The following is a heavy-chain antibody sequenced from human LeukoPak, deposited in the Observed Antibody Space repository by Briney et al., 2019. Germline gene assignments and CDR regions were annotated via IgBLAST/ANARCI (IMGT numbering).Heavy chain of an antibody. J-gene: IGHJ6*02. V-gene: IGHV5-51*01. CDR1: GYIFTSYW. D-gene: IGHD3-22*01. CDR3: ARHEGDSSGYSSYYYYYGMDV. CDR2: IYPGDSDT. Sequence: GESLKISCKGSGYIFTSYWIGWVRQMPGKGLEWMRIIYPGDSDTRYSPSFQGQVTISADKSISTAYLQWSSLKASDTAMYYCARHEGDSSGYSSYYYYYGMDVWGQGTTVTVSS.